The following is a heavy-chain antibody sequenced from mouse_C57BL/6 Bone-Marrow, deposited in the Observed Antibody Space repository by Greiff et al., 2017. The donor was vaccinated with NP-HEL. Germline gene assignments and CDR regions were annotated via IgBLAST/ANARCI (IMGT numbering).Heavy chain of an antibody. Sequence: QVQLQQPGAELVMPGASVKLSCKASGYTFTSYWMDWVKQRPGQGLEWIGEIDPSDSYTNYNQKFKGKSTLTVDKSSSTAYMQLSSLTSEDSAVYDCARESTVVATPYFDVGGTGTRVTVSS. CDR2: IDPSDSYT. D-gene: IGHD1-1*01. CDR1: GYTFTSYW. CDR3: ARESTVVATPYFDV. J-gene: IGHJ1*03. V-gene: IGHV1-69*01.